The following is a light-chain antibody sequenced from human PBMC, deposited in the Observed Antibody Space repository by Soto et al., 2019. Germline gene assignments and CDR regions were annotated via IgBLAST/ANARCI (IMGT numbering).Light chain of an antibody. CDR3: QQYDNTPPSVT. Sequence: EIVLTQSPDTLSLSPGERATLSCRASQSVSSDYLVWYQQKPGQAPRLLIYGASRRATGIPDRFSGGGSGTDFILNISRLEPEDFAVYYCQQYDNTPPSVTFGPGTKVDI. CDR2: GAS. J-gene: IGKJ3*01. V-gene: IGKV3-20*01. CDR1: QSVSSDY.